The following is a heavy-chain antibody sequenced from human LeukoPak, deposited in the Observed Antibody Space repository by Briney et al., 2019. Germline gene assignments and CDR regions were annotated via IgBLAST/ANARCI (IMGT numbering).Heavy chain of an antibody. J-gene: IGHJ5*02. CDR1: GFTFSSYA. D-gene: IGHD4-23*01. Sequence: LRLSCAASGFTFSSYAMSWVRQHPGKGLEWIGYIYYSGSTYYNPSLKSRVTISVDTSKNQFSLKLSSVTAADTTVYYCARYDYGGTRSDNWFDPWGQGTLVTVSS. CDR2: IYYSGST. V-gene: IGHV4-31*02. CDR3: ARYDYGGTRSDNWFDP.